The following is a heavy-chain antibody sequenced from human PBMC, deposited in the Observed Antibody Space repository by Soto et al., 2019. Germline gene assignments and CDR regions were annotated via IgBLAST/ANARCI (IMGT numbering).Heavy chain of an antibody. D-gene: IGHD7-27*01. CDR2: TYYRSKWSS. V-gene: IGHV6-1*01. J-gene: IGHJ4*02. CDR1: GDSVSSKSAA. CDR3: ARPGDYLLDY. Sequence: PSHTVSLTCAISGDSVSSKSAAWHWIRQSPSRGLEWLGRTYYRSKWSSNYAVSVKSRITXXXDXXXNXFXXXLXSVTPDDTAMYYCARPGDYLLDYWGQGTLVTVSS.